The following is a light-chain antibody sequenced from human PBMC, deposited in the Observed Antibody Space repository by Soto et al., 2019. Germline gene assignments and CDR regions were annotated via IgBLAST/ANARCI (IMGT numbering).Light chain of an antibody. J-gene: IGKJ1*01. CDR2: DAS. CDR1: LSVASY. CDR3: QQRSNWPRT. Sequence: EIVLTQSPGTLSLSPGETATLSCRASLSVASYLAWYQQKPGQAPRLLIFDASNRATGVPPRFSGSGSGTDVTLTISSLEPEDFGVYYCQQRSNWPRTFGQGTKVEV. V-gene: IGKV3-11*01.